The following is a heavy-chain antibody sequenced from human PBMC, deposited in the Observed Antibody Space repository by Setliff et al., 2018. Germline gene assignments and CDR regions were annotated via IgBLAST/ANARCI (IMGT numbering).Heavy chain of an antibody. CDR2: IDPSGDYT. J-gene: IGHJ4*02. D-gene: IGHD5-18*01. CDR3: SRAPLESGYYYGQGHYFDY. Sequence: GASVKVSCKASGYTFINYDINWVRQAPGQGLEWMGIIDPSGDYTNYAQKFQGRVTMTRDTSTTTVYMELSSLRSDDTAVYYCSRAPLESGYYYGQGHYFDYWGQGTLVTVSS. V-gene: IGHV1-46*01. CDR1: GYTFINYD.